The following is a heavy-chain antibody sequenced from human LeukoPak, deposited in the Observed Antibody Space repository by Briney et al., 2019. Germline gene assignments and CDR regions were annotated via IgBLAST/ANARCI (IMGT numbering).Heavy chain of an antibody. CDR3: AAQYGGYVRLDY. Sequence: SETLSLTCSVSGGSISSLYWSWIRQPPGKGLEWIGYIYYTGSTNYNPSLKSRVTMFVDMSKNQFSLKLSSVTAADTAVYYCAAQYGGYVRLDYWGQGTLVTVSS. CDR2: IYYTGST. CDR1: GGSISSLY. J-gene: IGHJ4*02. D-gene: IGHD5-12*01. V-gene: IGHV4-59*12.